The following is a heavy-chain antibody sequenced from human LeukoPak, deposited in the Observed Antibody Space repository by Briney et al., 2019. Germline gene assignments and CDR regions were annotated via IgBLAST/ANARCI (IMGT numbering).Heavy chain of an antibody. Sequence: PSETLSLTCTVSGGSISSYYWSWIRQPPGKGLEWIGYIYYSGSTNYNPSLKSRVTISVGTSKNQFSLKLSSVTAADTAVYCCAASPRRYYYDSSGSITPFDSWGQGTLVTVSS. CDR1: GGSISSYY. CDR2: IYYSGST. CDR3: AASPRRYYYDSSGSITPFDS. D-gene: IGHD3-22*01. V-gene: IGHV4-59*01. J-gene: IGHJ4*02.